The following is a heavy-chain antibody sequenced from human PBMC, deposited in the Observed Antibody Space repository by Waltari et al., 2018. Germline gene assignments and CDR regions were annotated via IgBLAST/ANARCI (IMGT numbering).Heavy chain of an antibody. CDR1: GGSISNRNYY. CDR2: IYYRGRT. CDR3: ARDLFWSGYPPGYFDP. J-gene: IGHJ5*02. Sequence: QLQLQESGPGLVKPSETLSLTCTGSGGSISNRNYYWGWIRQPPGKGLEWIGSIYYRGRTYYNPSLKSRVTISVDTSKNHFSLKLSSVSVADTAVYFCARDLFWSGYPPGYFDPWGQGTLVTVSS. D-gene: IGHD3-3*01. V-gene: IGHV4-39*07.